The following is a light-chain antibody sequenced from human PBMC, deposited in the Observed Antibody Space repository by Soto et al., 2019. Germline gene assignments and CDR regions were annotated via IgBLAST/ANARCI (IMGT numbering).Light chain of an antibody. CDR3: QQYNNWPRAT. V-gene: IGKV3D-15*01. Sequence: EIVLTQSPGTLSLAPGERATLSCGASQSVTSNYLAWYQQKPGQAPRLLIYQTSLRAAGIPARLSGSGSGTEFNLTISSLQSEDFGVYYCQQYNNWPRATFGGGTKVDIK. CDR2: QTS. J-gene: IGKJ4*01. CDR1: QSVTSN.